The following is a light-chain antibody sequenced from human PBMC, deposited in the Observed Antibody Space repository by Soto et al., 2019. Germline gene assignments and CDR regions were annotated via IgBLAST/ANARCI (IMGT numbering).Light chain of an antibody. CDR2: TNN. CDR1: SSDIGAGYS. J-gene: IGLJ2*01. Sequence: QAVVTQPPSVSGAPGQRVTISCTGSSSDIGAGYSVHWYQQLPGTAPKLLMSTNNNRPSGVPDRFSGSKSGTTASLAITGLQVEDEADYYCQSYDSSLSVVFGGGTKLTVL. V-gene: IGLV1-40*01. CDR3: QSYDSSLSVV.